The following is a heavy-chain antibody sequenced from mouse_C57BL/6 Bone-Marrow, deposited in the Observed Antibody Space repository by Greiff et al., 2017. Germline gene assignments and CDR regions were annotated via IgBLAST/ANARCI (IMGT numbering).Heavy chain of an antibody. CDR3: ARENDDYDGDYYAMDY. V-gene: IGHV1-64*01. D-gene: IGHD2-4*01. CDR2: IHPNSGST. Sequence: VQLQQPGAELVKPGASVKLSCKASGYTFTSYWMHWVKQRPGQGLEWIGMIHPNSGSTNYNEKFKSKATLTVDKSSSTAYMQLSSLTSEDSAVYYCARENDDYDGDYYAMDYWGQGTSVTVSS. CDR1: GYTFTSYW. J-gene: IGHJ4*01.